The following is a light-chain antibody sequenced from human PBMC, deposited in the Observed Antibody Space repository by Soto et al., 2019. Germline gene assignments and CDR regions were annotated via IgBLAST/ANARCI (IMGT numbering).Light chain of an antibody. CDR3: QQANSFPLT. Sequence: DIQMTQSPSSVSASVGDRVSITCRASQGISSWLAWYQQKPGRAPKLLIYTGSSLQSGVPSRFSGTGSGRDFTLTISRLQPEDVATDYCQQANSFPLTVGGGTKGEIK. J-gene: IGKJ4*01. V-gene: IGKV1-12*01. CDR2: TGS. CDR1: QGISSW.